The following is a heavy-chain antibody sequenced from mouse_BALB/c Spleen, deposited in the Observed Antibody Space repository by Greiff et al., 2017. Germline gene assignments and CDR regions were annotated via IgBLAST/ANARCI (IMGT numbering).Heavy chain of an antibody. J-gene: IGHJ1*01. CDR1: GFSLTSYG. V-gene: IGHV2-9*02. D-gene: IGHD1-2*01. Sequence: VMLVESGPGLVAPSQSLSITCTVSGFSLTSYGVHWVRQPPGKGLEWLGVIWAGGSTNYNSALMSRLSISKDNSKSQVFLKMNSLQTDDTAMYYCARDPNLGHLLRPYWYFDVWGAGTTVTVSS. CDR2: IWAGGST. CDR3: ARDPNLGHLLRPYWYFDV.